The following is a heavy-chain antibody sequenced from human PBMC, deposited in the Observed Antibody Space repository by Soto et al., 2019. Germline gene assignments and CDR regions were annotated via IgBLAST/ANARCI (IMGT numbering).Heavy chain of an antibody. V-gene: IGHV4-30-2*01. Sequence: PSETLSLTCTVSGGSVSSGNYYWSWIRQPPGKGLEWIGYIYHSGTTYYNPSLKSRVTISVDRSKNQFPLKLSSVTAADTAVYYCARAHYGDYGYGMDVWGQGTTVTVSS. CDR1: GGSVSSGNYY. D-gene: IGHD4-17*01. CDR3: ARAHYGDYGYGMDV. J-gene: IGHJ6*02. CDR2: IYHSGTT.